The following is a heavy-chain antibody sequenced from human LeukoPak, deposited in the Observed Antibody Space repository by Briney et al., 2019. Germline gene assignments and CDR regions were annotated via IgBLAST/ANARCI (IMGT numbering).Heavy chain of an antibody. V-gene: IGHV4-59*01. J-gene: IGHJ3*02. CDR2: IYNSGSI. CDR3: ARWRMTSDAFDI. Sequence: SETLSLTCTVSGDSISSYYWSWIRQPPGKGLEWIGYIYNSGSINYNPSLKSRVTISVDTSKNQFSLKLSSVTAADTAVYYCARWRMTSDAFDIWGPGTMVTVSS. CDR1: GDSISSYY.